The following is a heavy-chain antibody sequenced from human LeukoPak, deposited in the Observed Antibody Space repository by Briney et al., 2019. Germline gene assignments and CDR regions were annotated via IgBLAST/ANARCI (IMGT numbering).Heavy chain of an antibody. CDR1: GGSISSASFY. CDR2: IHYSGSI. CDR3: ARVVVPGYFDF. V-gene: IGHV4-39*07. Sequence: SETLSLTCSVPGGSISSASFYGGWIRQPPGKRLEWIATIHYSGSIYYNPSFKSRVTLSVDTSKNQFSLKLSSVTAADTAVYYCARVVVPGYFDFWGQGTLVTVSS. J-gene: IGHJ4*02.